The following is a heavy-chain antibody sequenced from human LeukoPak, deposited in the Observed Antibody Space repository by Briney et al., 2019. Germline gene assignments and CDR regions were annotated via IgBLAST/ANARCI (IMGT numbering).Heavy chain of an antibody. Sequence: PGGSLRLSCAASGFTFSSYAMHWVRQAPGKGLEWVSYITSSSSSIFYADSVKGRFTISRDNAKNSLYLQMNSLRAEDTAVYYCARDLGYCSGGRCLPLDHWGQGTLVTVSS. J-gene: IGHJ4*02. CDR3: ARDLGYCSGGRCLPLDH. CDR2: ITSSSSSI. V-gene: IGHV3-48*04. CDR1: GFTFSSYA. D-gene: IGHD2-15*01.